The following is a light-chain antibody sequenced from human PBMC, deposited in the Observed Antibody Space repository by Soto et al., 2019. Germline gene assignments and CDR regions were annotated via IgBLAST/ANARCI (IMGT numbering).Light chain of an antibody. CDR3: HQYHIYGT. CDR1: QGISKW. V-gene: IGKV1-5*01. Sequence: DIQMTQSPATLSASVGDRVTITCRASQGISKWLAWYQQKPGKAPKLLMYDISSLESGIPTMFSGSGSGTECTLTNSSLKYDDSTNYSWHQYHIYGTF. CDR2: DIS. J-gene: IGKJ4*02.